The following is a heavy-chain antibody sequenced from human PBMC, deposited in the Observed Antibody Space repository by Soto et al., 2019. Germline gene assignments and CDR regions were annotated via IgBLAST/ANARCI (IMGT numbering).Heavy chain of an antibody. CDR2: INHSGST. V-gene: IGHV4-34*01. J-gene: IGHJ5*02. Sequence: SETLSLTCAVYGGSFGGYHWSWIRQPPGKGLEWIGEINHSGSTNYNPSLKSRVTISVDTSKNQFSLKLSSVTAADTAVYYCGSTIRWFGAHYIWFAPWGQGPLVTVS. CDR1: GGSFGGYH. CDR3: GSTIRWFGAHYIWFAP. D-gene: IGHD3-10*01.